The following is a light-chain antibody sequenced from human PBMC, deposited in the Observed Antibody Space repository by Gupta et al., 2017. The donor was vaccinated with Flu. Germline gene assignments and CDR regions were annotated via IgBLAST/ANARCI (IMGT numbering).Light chain of an antibody. CDR2: GTS. CDR3: QQYNGWPPAYT. J-gene: IGKJ2*01. Sequence: EIVMTQSPATLSVSLGERATLSCRASQSISSNLAWYQQKPGQAPRLLIYGTSTRATGIPARFSGSGSGTEFTLTISSLQSEDFAVYYCQQYNGWPPAYTFGQGTKLEIK. CDR1: QSISSN. V-gene: IGKV3-15*01.